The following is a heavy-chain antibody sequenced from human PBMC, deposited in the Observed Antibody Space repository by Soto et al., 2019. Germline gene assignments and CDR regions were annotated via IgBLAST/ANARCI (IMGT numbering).Heavy chain of an antibody. CDR1: GFLFSTYW. V-gene: IGHV3-74*01. D-gene: IGHD2-21*01. CDR3: AIGGGDYNYFDH. Sequence: EVQLVESGGGLVQPGGSLRLSCAASGFLFSTYWMFWVRQVPRKGLLWVSRIKSDGSSTSYADSVKGRFTISRDNTKNTLYLHMTSLRAEVTAVYYCAIGGGDYNYFDHWGQGILVTVSS. J-gene: IGHJ4*02. CDR2: IKSDGSST.